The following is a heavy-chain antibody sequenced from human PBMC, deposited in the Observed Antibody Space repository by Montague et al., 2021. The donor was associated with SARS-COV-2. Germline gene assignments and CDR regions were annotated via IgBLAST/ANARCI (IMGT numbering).Heavy chain of an antibody. Sequence: SETLSLTCAVYGGSFSNYYWSWIRQPPGKGLEWIGEVDQSGNTIYNPSLKSRVTISADISKNQFSVKLASATAADTGIYYCARGKRDFPIVVLGASTCTYFDSWGQGTPVTVSS. CDR2: VDQSGNT. J-gene: IGHJ4*02. CDR3: ARGKRDFPIVVLGASTCTYFDS. V-gene: IGHV4-34*01. CDR1: GGSFSNYY. D-gene: IGHD2-15*01.